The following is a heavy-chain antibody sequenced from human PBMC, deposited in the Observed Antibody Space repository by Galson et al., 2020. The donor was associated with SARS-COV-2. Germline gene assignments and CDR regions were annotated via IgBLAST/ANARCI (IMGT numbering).Heavy chain of an antibody. V-gene: IGHV3-33*01. CDR1: GFTFSSYG. CDR2: IWYDGSNK. Sequence: QAGGSLRLSCAASGFTFSSYGMHWVRQAPGKGLEWVAVIWYDGSNKYYADSVKGRFTISRDNSKNTLYLQMNSLRAEDTAVYYCARDLVGIAYGMDVWGQGTTVTVSS. D-gene: IGHD6-13*01. J-gene: IGHJ6*02. CDR3: ARDLVGIAYGMDV.